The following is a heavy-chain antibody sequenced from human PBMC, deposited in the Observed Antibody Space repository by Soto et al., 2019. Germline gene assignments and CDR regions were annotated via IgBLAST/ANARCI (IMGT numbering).Heavy chain of an antibody. V-gene: IGHV1-69*13. D-gene: IGHD6-13*01. J-gene: IGHJ4*02. CDR3: ARDPTSAAGDPDY. CDR1: GGTFSSYA. Sequence: ASVKVSCKASGGTFSSYAISWVRQAPGQGLEWTGGIIPIFGTANYAQKFQGRVTIAADESTSTAYMELSSLRSEDTAVYYCARDPTSAAGDPDYWGQGTLVTVSS. CDR2: IIPIFGTA.